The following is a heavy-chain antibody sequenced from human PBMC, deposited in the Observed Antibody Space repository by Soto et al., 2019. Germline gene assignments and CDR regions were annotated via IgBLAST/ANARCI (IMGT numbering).Heavy chain of an antibody. CDR2: IYSGGST. Sequence: EVQLVESGGGLVQPGGSLRLSCAASGFTVSSNYMSWVRQAPGKGLEWVSVIYSGGSTYYADSVKGRFTISRDNSKNTLYLQMNSVRAEDTAVYYCARWLRSGEQNWFDPWGQGTLVTVSS. V-gene: IGHV3-66*01. D-gene: IGHD4-17*01. CDR3: ARWLRSGEQNWFDP. J-gene: IGHJ5*02. CDR1: GFTVSSNY.